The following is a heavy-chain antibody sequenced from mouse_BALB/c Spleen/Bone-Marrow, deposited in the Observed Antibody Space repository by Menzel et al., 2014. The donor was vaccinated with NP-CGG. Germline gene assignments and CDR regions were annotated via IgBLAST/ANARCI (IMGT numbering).Heavy chain of an antibody. Sequence: DVMLVESGGGLVKPGGSLKLSCAASGFTFSDYYMYWVRQTPEKRLEWVATISDGGSYTYYPDSVKGRFTISSDNAKNNLYLQMSSLKSEDTAMYYCARVSYDYFDYWGQGTTLTVSS. V-gene: IGHV5-4*02. D-gene: IGHD2-4*01. CDR1: GFTFSDYY. CDR2: ISDGGSYT. CDR3: ARVSYDYFDY. J-gene: IGHJ2*01.